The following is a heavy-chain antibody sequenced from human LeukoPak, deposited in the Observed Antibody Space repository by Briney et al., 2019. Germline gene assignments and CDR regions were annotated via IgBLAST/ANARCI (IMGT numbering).Heavy chain of an antibody. CDR1: GGSISSGSYY. V-gene: IGHV4-61*02. CDR2: IYTSGST. J-gene: IGHJ2*01. Sequence: SETLSLACTVSGGSISSGSYYWSWIRQPAGKGLEWIGRIYTSGSTNYNPSLKSRVTISVDTSKNQFSLKLSSVTAADTAAYYCARAPGGSGYLYWYFDLWGRGTLVTVSS. CDR3: ARAPGGSGYLYWYFDL. D-gene: IGHD3-3*01.